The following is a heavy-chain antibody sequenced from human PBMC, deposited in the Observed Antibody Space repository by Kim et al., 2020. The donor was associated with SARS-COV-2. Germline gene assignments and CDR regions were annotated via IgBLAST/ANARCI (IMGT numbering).Heavy chain of an antibody. Sequence: SETLSLTCTVSGGSISNYYWSWIRQPPGKGLEWIGYIYYSGSTYYNPSLKSRVTISVDTSNNQFSLRVSSVTAADTAIYYCTRAGQSYGTGYHFDSWGQGTLVTVSS. CDR1: GGSISNYY. D-gene: IGHD5-18*01. J-gene: IGHJ4*02. V-gene: IGHV4-59*01. CDR3: TRAGQSYGTGYHFDS. CDR2: IYYSGST.